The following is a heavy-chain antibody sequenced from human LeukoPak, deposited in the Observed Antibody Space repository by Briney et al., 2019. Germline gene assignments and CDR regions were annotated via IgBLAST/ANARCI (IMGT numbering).Heavy chain of an antibody. CDR2: INPSGGST. V-gene: IGHV1-46*01. D-gene: IGHD3-10*01. Sequence: ASVKVSCKASGYTFTGYYMHWVRQAPGQGLEWMGIINPSGGSTSYAQKFQGRVTMTRDMSTSTVYMELSSLSSEDTAVYYCARRRVRGVIIRPPYFDYWGQGTLVTVSS. CDR3: ARRRVRGVIIRPPYFDY. CDR1: GYTFTGYY. J-gene: IGHJ4*02.